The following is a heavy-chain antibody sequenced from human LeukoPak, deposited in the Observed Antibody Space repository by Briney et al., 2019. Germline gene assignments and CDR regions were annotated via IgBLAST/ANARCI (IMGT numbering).Heavy chain of an antibody. V-gene: IGHV3-23*01. Sequence: GGSLRLSCAASGFTFGSYAMTRVRQAPGKGLDWVSAIVGSGYSTYYAASVKGRFTISRDNSRNTVYLQMDSLRAEDTAAYFCVRGRHYFDYWGQGALVTVSS. J-gene: IGHJ4*02. D-gene: IGHD5-24*01. CDR1: GFTFGSYA. CDR3: VRGRHYFDY. CDR2: IVGSGYST.